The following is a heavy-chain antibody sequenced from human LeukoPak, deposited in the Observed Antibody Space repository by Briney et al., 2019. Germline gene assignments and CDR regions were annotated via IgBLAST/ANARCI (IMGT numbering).Heavy chain of an antibody. CDR2: ISYDVSNK. CDR3: ARDSSKHIVVVTI. CDR1: GFTFSSYG. Sequence: GGSLRLSCAAAGFTFSSYGMNWVRQAPGKGLEWVAVISYDVSNKYYADSVKGRFTISRDNSKNTMYLQMNRLRAEDPAVYYCARDSSKHIVVVTIWGQGTMVTVSS. V-gene: IGHV3-30*03. J-gene: IGHJ3*02. D-gene: IGHD2-21*02.